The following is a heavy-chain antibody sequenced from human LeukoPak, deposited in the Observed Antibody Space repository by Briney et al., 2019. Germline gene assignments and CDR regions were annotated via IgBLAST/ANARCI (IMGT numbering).Heavy chain of an antibody. Sequence: PSETLSLTCTVSGGSISSSSYYWGWIRQPPGKGLEWIGSIYYSGSTYYNPSLKSRVTISVDTSKNQFSLMLSSVTAADTAVYYCASVPIGLVGATVLDYWGQGTLVTVSS. CDR2: IYYSGST. V-gene: IGHV4-39*01. J-gene: IGHJ4*02. CDR3: ASVPIGLVGATVLDY. CDR1: GGSISSSSYY. D-gene: IGHD1-26*01.